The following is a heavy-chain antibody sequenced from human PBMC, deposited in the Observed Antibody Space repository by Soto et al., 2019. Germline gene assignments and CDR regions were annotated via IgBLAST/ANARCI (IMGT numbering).Heavy chain of an antibody. CDR2: FSYSGSL. V-gene: IGHV4-34*01. CDR3: AGGPRYWSFAL. J-gene: IGHJ2*01. D-gene: IGHD1-20*01. Sequence: SETLSLTCSVYGGSSRAYHWSWIRQSPGEGLEWIGEFSYSGSLNYNPSLKRRVAVSLDTSTDHFSLTMTSVTAADTGVYFCAGGPRYWSFALWGRGTLVPSPQ. CDR1: GGSSRAYH.